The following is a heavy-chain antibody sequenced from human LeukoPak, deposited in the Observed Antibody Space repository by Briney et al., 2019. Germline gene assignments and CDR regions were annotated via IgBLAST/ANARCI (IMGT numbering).Heavy chain of an antibody. Sequence: GASVKVSCKASGYTFTSYDINWVRQATGQGLEWMGWMNPNSGNTGYAQKFQGRVTMTRNTSISTAYMELSSLRSEDTAVYYCARRRVEMATFRDAFDIWGQGTMVTVSS. D-gene: IGHD5-24*01. V-gene: IGHV1-8*01. CDR2: MNPNSGNT. CDR3: ARRRVEMATFRDAFDI. CDR1: GYTFTSYD. J-gene: IGHJ3*02.